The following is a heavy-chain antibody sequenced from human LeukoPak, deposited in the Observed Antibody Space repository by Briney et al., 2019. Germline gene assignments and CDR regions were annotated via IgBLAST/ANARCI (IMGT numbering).Heavy chain of an antibody. D-gene: IGHD3-10*01. CDR1: GFTFSSYG. J-gene: IGHJ6*02. Sequence: GGSLRLSCAASGFTFSSYGMHWVRQAPGKGLEWVAVISYDGSNKYYADSVKGRFTISRDNSKNTLYLQMNSLRAEDTAVYYCAKDPRGGYYYYGMDVWGQGTTVTVSS. V-gene: IGHV3-30*18. CDR3: AKDPRGGYYYYGMDV. CDR2: ISYDGSNK.